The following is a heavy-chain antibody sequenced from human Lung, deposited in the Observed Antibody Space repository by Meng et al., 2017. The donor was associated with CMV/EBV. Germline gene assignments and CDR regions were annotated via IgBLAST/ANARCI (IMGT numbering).Heavy chain of an antibody. J-gene: IGHJ1*01. CDR2: IPHRGSS. D-gene: IGHD3-10*01. V-gene: IGHV4-4*03. CDR3: LRRSGGSV. Sequence: RFRDPGPARVKPPETLSPTCPVSGDSITNHNWWAWVRHPPGKGLEWIGEIPHRGSSAYNPSLKSRVSMSIDKSKNQFSLKLTSVTAADTAVYHCLRRSGGSVWGQGTLVTVSS. CDR1: GDSITNHNW.